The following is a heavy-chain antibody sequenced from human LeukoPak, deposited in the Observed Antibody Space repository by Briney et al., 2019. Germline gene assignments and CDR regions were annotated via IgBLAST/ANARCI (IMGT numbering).Heavy chain of an antibody. Sequence: ASVKVSCKASGYTFTSYYMHWVRQAPGQGLEWMGIINPSGGSTSYAQKFQGRVTMTRDTSTSTVYMELSSLRSEDTAVYCCARDFREWLVTHWFDPWGQGTLVTVSS. CDR2: INPSGGST. J-gene: IGHJ5*02. CDR3: ARDFREWLVTHWFDP. D-gene: IGHD6-19*01. V-gene: IGHV1-46*01. CDR1: GYTFTSYY.